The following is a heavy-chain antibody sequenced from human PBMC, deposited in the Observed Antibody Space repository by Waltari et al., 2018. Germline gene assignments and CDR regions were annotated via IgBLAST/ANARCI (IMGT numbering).Heavy chain of an antibody. Sequence: QVQLVQSGAEVKKPGASVKVSCKASGYTFTSYDINWVRPATGHGLEWMGWMNPNSGNTGYAQKFQGRVTMTRNTSISTAYMELSSLRSEDTAVYYCARGVRLSSRHYYDSSGLRYWGQGTLVTVSS. V-gene: IGHV1-8*01. J-gene: IGHJ4*02. D-gene: IGHD3-22*01. CDR3: ARGVRLSSRHYYDSSGLRY. CDR2: MNPNSGNT. CDR1: GYTFTSYD.